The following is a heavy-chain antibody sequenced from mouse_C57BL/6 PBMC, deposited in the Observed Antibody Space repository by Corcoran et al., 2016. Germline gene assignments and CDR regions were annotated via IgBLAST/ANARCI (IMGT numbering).Heavy chain of an antibody. Sequence: EVQLHQSVPDLVTPGASVKISCKASGYTFTHYYMNLVKQSHGKSLELIGDINPNNGGTSYNQKFKCKATLTVDKSSSTAYMELRSLTSEDSAVYYCASGWVDGYWGQGTTLTVSS. J-gene: IGHJ2*01. V-gene: IGHV1-26*01. CDR2: INPNNGGT. CDR1: GYTFTHYY. D-gene: IGHD1-1*01. CDR3: ASGWVDGY.